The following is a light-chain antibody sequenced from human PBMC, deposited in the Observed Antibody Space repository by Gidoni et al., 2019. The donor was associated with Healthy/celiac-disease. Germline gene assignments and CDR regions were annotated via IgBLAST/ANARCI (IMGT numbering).Light chain of an antibody. CDR3: SSYAGTNTV. J-gene: IGLJ2*01. Sequence: QSALTQPPSASGSPGQSVTISCTGTSSDVGSYNYVSWYQQHPGKAPILMIYEVSKRPSGVPDRFSGSKSGNTASLTVSGLQAEDEADYYCSSYAGTNTVFGGGTKLTVL. CDR1: SSDVGSYNY. V-gene: IGLV2-8*01. CDR2: EVS.